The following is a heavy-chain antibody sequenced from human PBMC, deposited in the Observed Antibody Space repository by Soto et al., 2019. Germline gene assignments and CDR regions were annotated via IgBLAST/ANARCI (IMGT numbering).Heavy chain of an antibody. J-gene: IGHJ6*03. CDR3: AKGGRFPEARYYFLDV. CDR2: IYYSGST. V-gene: IGHV4-31*02. D-gene: IGHD3-3*01. Sequence: PSETLSLTCTVSGGSISSGGYYWSWIRQHPGKGLEWIGYIYYSGSTYYNPSLKSRVTISVDTSKNQFSLKLSSVTAADTAVYYCAKGGRFPEARYYFLDVWGNGTTVTVSS. CDR1: GGSISSGGYY.